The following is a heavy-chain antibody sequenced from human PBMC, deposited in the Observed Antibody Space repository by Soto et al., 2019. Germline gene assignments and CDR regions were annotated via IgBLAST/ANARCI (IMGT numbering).Heavy chain of an antibody. Sequence: QVQLVQSGAEVKKPGASVKVSCKASGYTFTSYGISWVRQAPGQGLEWMGWISAYNGNTNYAQKLQGRVNMTTDTSTSAAYMEQGSLRSDDTAVYYCAREVAWDSSRGEFDYWGQGTLVTVSS. CDR3: AREVAWDSSRGEFDY. V-gene: IGHV1-18*01. CDR1: GYTFTSYG. J-gene: IGHJ4*02. CDR2: ISAYNGNT. D-gene: IGHD6-19*01.